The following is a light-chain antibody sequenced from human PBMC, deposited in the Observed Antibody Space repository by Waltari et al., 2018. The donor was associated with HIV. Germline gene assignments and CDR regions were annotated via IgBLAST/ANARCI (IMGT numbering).Light chain of an antibody. CDR2: GKN. J-gene: IGLJ2*01. V-gene: IGLV1-44*01. CDR1: TSNIGRTT. CDR3: ASWDDSLNGPV. Sequence: QSVLPQPPSASGTPEQRVTISCSGSTSNIGRTTVSWFQQFPGTAPKVLIYGKNQRPSGVPDRFSGSKSGTSASLAISGLQSEDEADYYCASWDDSLNGPVFGGGTKLTVV.